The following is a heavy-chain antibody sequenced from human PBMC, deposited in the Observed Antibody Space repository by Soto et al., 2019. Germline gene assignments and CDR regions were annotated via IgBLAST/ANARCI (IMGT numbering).Heavy chain of an antibody. CDR3: ARPPRAGLVVEPGRFDP. CDR1: GGSVSSGSYY. D-gene: IGHD3-22*01. Sequence: SETLSLTCSVSGGSVSSGSYYWSWIRQAPGKGLEWIGYIYYSGSTKYNPSLKSRVTISVDTSKNQFSLKLSSVTAADTAVYYCARPPRAGLVVEPGRFDPWGQGTLVTVSS. CDR2: IYYSGST. J-gene: IGHJ5*02. V-gene: IGHV4-61*01.